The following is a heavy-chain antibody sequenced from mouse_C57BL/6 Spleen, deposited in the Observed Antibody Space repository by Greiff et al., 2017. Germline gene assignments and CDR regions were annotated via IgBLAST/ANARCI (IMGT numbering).Heavy chain of an antibody. V-gene: IGHV5-17*01. D-gene: IGHD2-1*01. CDR1: GFTFSDSG. J-gene: IGHJ2*01. Sequence: EVQLVESGGGLVKPGGSLKLSCAASGFTFSDSGMHWVRQAPEKGLGWVSYISSGSSTISYADTVQGRFTICRDNAKNTLFLQMTSLRSEDTAMYYCARMDYYGNYVNYWGQGTTLTVSS. CDR3: ARMDYYGNYVNY. CDR2: ISSGSSTI.